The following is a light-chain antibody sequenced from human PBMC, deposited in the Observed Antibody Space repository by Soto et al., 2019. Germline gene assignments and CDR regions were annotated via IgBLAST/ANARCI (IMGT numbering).Light chain of an antibody. CDR3: GTGDNILSAGVV. Sequence: QSVLTQPPSVSAAPGQKVTISCSGSSSNIGNNYVFWYQQLPGTAPKLLIYDNNKRPSGIPDRFTDSKSGTSAPLGITGLQPGDEADYYCGTGDNILSAGVVFGGGTQLTVL. J-gene: IGLJ7*01. V-gene: IGLV1-51*01. CDR2: DNN. CDR1: SSNIGNNY.